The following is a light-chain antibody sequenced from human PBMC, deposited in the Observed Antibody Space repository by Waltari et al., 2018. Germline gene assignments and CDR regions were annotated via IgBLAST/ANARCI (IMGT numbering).Light chain of an antibody. CDR1: QSVSSY. V-gene: IGKV3-11*01. CDR3: QQRANWPIT. CDR2: DAF. J-gene: IGKJ5*01. Sequence: EIVLTQSPATLSLSPGERATLSCRASQSVSSYLIWYQQKPGQPPRLLIYDAFNRATGIPARFSGSGSGTDFTLTISSLEPEDFAVYYCQQRANWPITFGQGTRLEIK.